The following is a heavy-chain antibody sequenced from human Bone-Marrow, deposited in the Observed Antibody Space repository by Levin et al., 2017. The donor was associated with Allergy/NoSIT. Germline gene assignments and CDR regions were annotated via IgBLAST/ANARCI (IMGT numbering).Heavy chain of an antibody. Sequence: GGSLRLSCVASGFTFSRYGMHWVRQSPGKGLEWLAFISDDGSNENYADSVKGRFTVSRDNSKNTVYLQMNSLRVEETAVYYCPRGDYSHYGMDVWGQGTTVTVSS. V-gene: IGHV3-30*03. J-gene: IGHJ6*02. CDR1: GFTFSRYG. CDR2: ISDDGSNE. CDR3: PRGDYSHYGMDV.